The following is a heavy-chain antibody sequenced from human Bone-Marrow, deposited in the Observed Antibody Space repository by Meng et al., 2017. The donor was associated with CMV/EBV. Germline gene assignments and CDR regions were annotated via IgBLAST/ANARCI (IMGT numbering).Heavy chain of an antibody. CDR2: ISGSGGST. CDR3: AKEYSSSSGLDYFDY. V-gene: IGHV3-23*01. D-gene: IGHD6-6*01. Sequence: ESLKNSCAASGFTFSSHAMSWVRQAPGKGLEWVSAISGSGGSTYYADSVKGRFTISRDNSKNTLYLQMNSLRAEDTAVYYCAKEYSSSSGLDYFDYWGQGTLVTVSS. J-gene: IGHJ4*02. CDR1: GFTFSSHA.